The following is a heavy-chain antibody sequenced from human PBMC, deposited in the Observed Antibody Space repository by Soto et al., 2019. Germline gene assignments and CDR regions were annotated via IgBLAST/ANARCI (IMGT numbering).Heavy chain of an antibody. CDR2: INGGSGKT. CDR3: ARLLRYCSDGSCDY. J-gene: IGHJ4*02. CDR1: GYPFTSYA. D-gene: IGHD2-15*01. Sequence: GASVKVSCKVSGYPFTSYAIHWVRQAPGQRLEWMGWINGGSGKTKYSQRFQGRVTFTRDTSASTAYMELSGLRSEGTAVYYCARLLRYCSDGSCDYWGQGTLVTVSS. V-gene: IGHV1-3*01.